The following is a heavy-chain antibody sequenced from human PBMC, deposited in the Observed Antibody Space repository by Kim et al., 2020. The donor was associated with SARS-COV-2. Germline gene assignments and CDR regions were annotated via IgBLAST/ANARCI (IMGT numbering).Heavy chain of an antibody. CDR3: ARGYFDSLLEWFDP. J-gene: IGHJ5*02. V-gene: IGHV7-4-1*02. Sequence: ASVKVSCKASGYTFGTYALNWVRQAPGQGLEWMGWINTNTGNPTYAQGFTGRFVFSLDTSVSTAYLQISSLKTEDTAIYYCARGYFDSLLEWFDPCGQGT. CDR2: INTNTGNP. CDR1: GYTFGTYA. D-gene: IGHD3-9*01.